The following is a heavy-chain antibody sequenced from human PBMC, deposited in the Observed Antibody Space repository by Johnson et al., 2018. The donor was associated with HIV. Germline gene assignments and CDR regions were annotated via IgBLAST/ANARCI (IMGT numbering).Heavy chain of an antibody. CDR3: TTDGRIPVAHHDAFDI. V-gene: IGHV3-30*03. Sequence: QVQLVESGGGLVQPGGSLRLSCAASGFTFSSYAMSWVRQAPGKGLEWVAVISHDGSHKYYADSVKGRFSLFRDISKNMLYLQMHSLRGDDTAVYSCTTDGRIPVAHHDAFDIWGQGTRVTVSS. CDR2: ISHDGSHK. CDR1: GFTFSSYA. J-gene: IGHJ3*02. D-gene: IGHD6-19*01.